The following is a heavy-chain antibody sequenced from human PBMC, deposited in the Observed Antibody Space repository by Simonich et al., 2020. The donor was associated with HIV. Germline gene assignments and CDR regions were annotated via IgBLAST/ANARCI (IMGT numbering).Heavy chain of an antibody. D-gene: IGHD6-13*01. CDR3: ARGRRYSSSWSFDY. J-gene: IGHJ4*02. CDR1: GGTFSSYA. V-gene: IGHV1-69*13. Sequence: QVQLVPSGAEVKKPGSSVKVSCQASGGTFSSYAVSWVRQAPGQGLGWMGGISPVVDTSNYAQKFQGRVTITADESTSTAYMELSSLRSEDTAVYYCARGRRYSSSWSFDYWGQGTLVTVSS. CDR2: ISPVVDTS.